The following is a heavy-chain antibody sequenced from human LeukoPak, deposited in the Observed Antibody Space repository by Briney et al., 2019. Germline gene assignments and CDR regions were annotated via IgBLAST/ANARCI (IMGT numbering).Heavy chain of an antibody. CDR1: GFTFSSYA. CDR3: AKGGYCSGGSCYSGAFDI. CDR2: ISGSSGST. J-gene: IGHJ3*02. D-gene: IGHD2-15*01. Sequence: GGSLRLSCAASGFTFSSYAMSWVRQAPGEGLEWVSAISGSSGSTYYADSVKGRFTISRDNSKNTLYLQMNSLRAEDTAVYYCAKGGYCSGGSCYSGAFDIWGQGTMVTVSS. V-gene: IGHV3-23*01.